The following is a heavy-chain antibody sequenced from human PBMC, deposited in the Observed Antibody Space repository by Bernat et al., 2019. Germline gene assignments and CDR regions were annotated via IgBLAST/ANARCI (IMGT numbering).Heavy chain of an antibody. Sequence: QVQLVESGGGVVQPGRSLRLSCAASGFTFNSYGMHWVLQAPGKGLDWVTVISYDGSNKNYADSVKGRFTISRDNSKNTLYLQMNSPRAEDTAVYFCAKDQGSGWGIFDFWGQRTLVTVSS. D-gene: IGHD6-19*01. J-gene: IGHJ4*02. CDR2: ISYDGSNK. CDR3: AKDQGSGWGIFDF. CDR1: GFTFNSYG. V-gene: IGHV3-30*18.